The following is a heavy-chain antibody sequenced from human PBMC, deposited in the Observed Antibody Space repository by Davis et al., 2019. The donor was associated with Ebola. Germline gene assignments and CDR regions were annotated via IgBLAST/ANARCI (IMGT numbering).Heavy chain of an antibody. CDR2: IYYSGST. CDR1: GGSISSSSYY. V-gene: IGHV4-39*01. CDR3: ARGGLRSVAGTPYPRLFDY. D-gene: IGHD6-19*01. J-gene: IGHJ4*02. Sequence: MPSETLSLTCTVSGGSISSSSYYWGWIRQPPGKGLEWIGSIYYSGSTYYNPSLKSRVTISVDTSKNQFSLKLSSVTAADTAVYYCARGGLRSVAGTPYPRLFDYWGQGTLVTVSS.